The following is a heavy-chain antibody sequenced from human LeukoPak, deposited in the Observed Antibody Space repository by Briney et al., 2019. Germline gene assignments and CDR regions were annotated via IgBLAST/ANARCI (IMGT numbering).Heavy chain of an antibody. J-gene: IGHJ4*02. D-gene: IGHD6-13*01. V-gene: IGHV1-2*06. Sequence: GASVKVSCKASGYTFTGYYMHWVRRAPGQGLEWMGRINPNSGGTNYAQKFQGRVTMTRDTSISTAYMELSRLRSDDTAVYYCASGYSSSWHVLDYWGQGNLVTVSS. CDR3: ASGYSSSWHVLDY. CDR1: GYTFTGYY. CDR2: INPNSGGT.